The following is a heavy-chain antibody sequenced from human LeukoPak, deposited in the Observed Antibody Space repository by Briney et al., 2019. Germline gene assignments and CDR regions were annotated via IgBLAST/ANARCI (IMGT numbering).Heavy chain of an antibody. CDR1: GDSVSSNSAA. Sequence: PSQTLSLTCAISGDSVSSNSAAWNWIRQSPSRGLEWLGRTYYRSKWYNDYAVSVKSRITINPDTSKNQFSLQLNSVTPEDTAVYSGNSRKQRQPFWLDYWGQGTLVTVSS. D-gene: IGHD6-25*01. J-gene: IGHJ4*02. CDR2: TYYRSKWYN. CDR3: NSRKQRQPFWLDY. V-gene: IGHV6-1*01.